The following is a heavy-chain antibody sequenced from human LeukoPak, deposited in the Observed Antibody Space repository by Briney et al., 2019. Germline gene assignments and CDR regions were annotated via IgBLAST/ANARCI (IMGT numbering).Heavy chain of an antibody. D-gene: IGHD3-10*01. J-gene: IGHJ4*02. CDR2: ISSSSSYI. Sequence: GGSLRLACAASGFTFSSYSMNWVRQAPGKGLEWVSSISSSSSYIYYADSVKGRFTISRDNAKNSLYLQMNSLRAEDTAVYYCARDFHSGVRGVILNYFDYWGQGTLVTVSS. CDR3: ARDFHSGVRGVILNYFDY. CDR1: GFTFSSYS. V-gene: IGHV3-21*01.